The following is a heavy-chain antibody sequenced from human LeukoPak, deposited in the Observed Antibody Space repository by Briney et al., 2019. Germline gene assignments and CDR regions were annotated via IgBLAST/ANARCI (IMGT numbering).Heavy chain of an antibody. J-gene: IGHJ4*02. V-gene: IGHV1-69*13. Sequence: ASVKVSCKASGGTFSSYAISWVRQAPGQGLEWMGGIIPIFGTANYAQKFQGRVTITADESTSTAYMELSSLRSEDTAVYYCASGTKTYYYDSSSATQLDYWGQGTLVTVSS. D-gene: IGHD3-22*01. CDR3: ASGTKTYYYDSSSATQLDY. CDR1: GGTFSSYA. CDR2: IIPIFGTA.